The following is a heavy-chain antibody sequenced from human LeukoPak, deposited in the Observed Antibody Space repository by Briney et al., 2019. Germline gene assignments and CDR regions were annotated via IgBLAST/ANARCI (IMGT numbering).Heavy chain of an antibody. V-gene: IGHV3-30-3*01. D-gene: IGHD4-23*01. CDR2: ISYDGSNK. Sequence: PGGSLRLSCAASGFTFSSYAMHWVRQAPGKGLEWVAVISYDGSNKYYADSVKGRFTISRDNSKNTLYLQMNSLRAEDTAVYYCARDLNSWDFDYWGQGTLVTVSS. CDR1: GFTFSSYA. CDR3: ARDLNSWDFDY. J-gene: IGHJ4*02.